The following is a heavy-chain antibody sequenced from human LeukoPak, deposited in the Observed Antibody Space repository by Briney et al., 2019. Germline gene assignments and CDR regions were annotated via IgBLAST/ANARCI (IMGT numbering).Heavy chain of an antibody. V-gene: IGHV4-59*01. J-gene: IGHJ5*01. CDR2: IYYSGST. CDR3: ARATSPTVTDS. CDR1: GGSISSYY. Sequence: SETLSLTCTVSGGSISSYYWSWIRQLPGKGLEWIGSIYYSGSTKCNPSLKSRVTISVDTSKNQFSLKLTSVTAADTAVYYCARATSPTVTDSWGQGTLVTVSS. D-gene: IGHD4-17*01.